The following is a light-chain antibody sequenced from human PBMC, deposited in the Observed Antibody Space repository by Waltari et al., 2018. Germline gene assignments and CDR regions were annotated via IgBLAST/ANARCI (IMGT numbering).Light chain of an antibody. Sequence: EIVMTQSPATLSVSPSDRATLSCRASQSVSSNLAWYQQTPGQAPRLLIYGASTRATGIPARFSVSGVGTEFTLTISSLQSEDFAVYYCQQYNNWPLFGQGTKLEIK. CDR2: GAS. CDR1: QSVSSN. CDR3: QQYNNWPL. J-gene: IGKJ2*01. V-gene: IGKV3-15*01.